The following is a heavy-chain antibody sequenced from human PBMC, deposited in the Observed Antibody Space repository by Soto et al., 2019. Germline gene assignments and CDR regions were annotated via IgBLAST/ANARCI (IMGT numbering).Heavy chain of an antibody. Sequence: QVHLVQSGAEVKKPGASVQVSCKGSGYAFTTYGITWVRQAPGQGLECMGWISDHNGNTNYAQKLQGRVTVTRDTSTSTAYRELRSLGSDDTAVYYCARGRYGDYWGQGALVTVSS. CDR1: GYAFTTYG. V-gene: IGHV1-18*01. CDR3: ARGRYGDY. J-gene: IGHJ4*02. D-gene: IGHD1-1*01. CDR2: ISDHNGNT.